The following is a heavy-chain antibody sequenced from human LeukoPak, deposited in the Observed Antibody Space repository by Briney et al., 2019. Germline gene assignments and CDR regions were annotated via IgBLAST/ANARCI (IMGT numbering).Heavy chain of an antibody. D-gene: IGHD3-10*01. J-gene: IGHJ4*02. CDR3: ARAPRRLRGVYTVDY. V-gene: IGHV3-72*01. CDR1: GFSFSNDY. Sequence: PGGSLTLSCAASGFSFSNDYMDWVRLAPGNGRESVACSRNKCYSYYTEYAAAVKGRFTISRDNSKNSLYLQMNSLETEDTAVYFCARAPRRLRGVYTVDYWGQGTLVTVSS. CDR2: SRNKCYSYYT.